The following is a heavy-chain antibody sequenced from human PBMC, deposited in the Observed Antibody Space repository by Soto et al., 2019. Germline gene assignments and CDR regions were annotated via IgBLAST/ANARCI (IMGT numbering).Heavy chain of an antibody. D-gene: IGHD3-3*01. J-gene: IGHJ4*02. CDR2: ISYDGSNK. V-gene: IGHV3-30*18. CDR1: GFTFSSYG. Sequence: GGSLRLSCAASGFTFSSYGMHWVRQAPGKGLEWVAVISYDGSNKYYADSVKGRFTISRDNSKNTLYLQMNSLRAEDTAVYYCAKDRPAYYDFWSGYNPFNWGQGTLVTVSS. CDR3: AKDRPAYYDFWSGYNPFN.